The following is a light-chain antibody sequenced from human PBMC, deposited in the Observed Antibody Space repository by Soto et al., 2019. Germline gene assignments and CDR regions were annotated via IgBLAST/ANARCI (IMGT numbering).Light chain of an antibody. V-gene: IGLV2-14*01. CDR2: AVS. J-gene: IGLJ3*02. CDR3: ISYSSSDTVM. CDR1: SSDIGAYNY. Sequence: QSVLTQAASVSGSPGQSITISCAGTSSDIGAYNYISWYQQRPGNAPKLLIYAVSYRPSGISNRFSGSKSGNTASLTISGLQAEDEAVYYCISYSSSDTVMFGGGTKLTVL.